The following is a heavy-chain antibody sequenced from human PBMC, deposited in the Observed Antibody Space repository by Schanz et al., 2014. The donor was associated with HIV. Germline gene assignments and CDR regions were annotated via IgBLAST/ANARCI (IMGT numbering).Heavy chain of an antibody. J-gene: IGHJ4*02. CDR3: ARTYTGDWSTGAD. CDR1: GETFSNYV. CDR2: IIPISGTA. V-gene: IGHV1-69*06. D-gene: IGHD2-21*02. Sequence: QVQLVQSGAEVKKPGSSVRVSCKASGETFSNYVISWVRQAPGQGLEWMGGIIPISGTANYAQKFQGRVTMTADKSTSAAYMELSSLRSEDTAVYYCARTYTGDWSTGADWGQGTLVTVSS.